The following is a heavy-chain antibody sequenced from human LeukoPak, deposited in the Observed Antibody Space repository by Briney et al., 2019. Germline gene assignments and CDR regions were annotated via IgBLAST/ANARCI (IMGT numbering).Heavy chain of an antibody. V-gene: IGHV3-7*01. D-gene: IGHD5-24*01. CDR1: GFIFRSYW. J-gene: IGHJ5*02. CDR3: ARDNSVRDEAWWFNP. CDR2: INEYEREI. Sequence: PGGSLRLSCAASGFIFRSYWMAWVRQAPGKGLEWVANINEYEREIYYVDSVKGRFTISRDNAKNSLYLQMNSLRVEDTAVYYCARDNSVRDEAWWFNPWGQGTLVTVSS.